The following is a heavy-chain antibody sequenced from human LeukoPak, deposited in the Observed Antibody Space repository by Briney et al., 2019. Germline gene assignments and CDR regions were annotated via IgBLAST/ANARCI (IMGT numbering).Heavy chain of an antibody. J-gene: IGHJ5*02. CDR2: INPNSGGP. CDR3: AGTTLGDDNWFDP. CDR1: GYTFTGYY. V-gene: IGHV1-2*02. D-gene: IGHD3-16*01. Sequence: GASVKVSCKASGYTFTGYYMHWVRQAPGQGLEWMGWINPNSGGPNYAQKFQGRVTMTRDTSISTAYMELSRLRSDDTAVYYCAGTTLGDDNWFDPWGQGTLVTVSS.